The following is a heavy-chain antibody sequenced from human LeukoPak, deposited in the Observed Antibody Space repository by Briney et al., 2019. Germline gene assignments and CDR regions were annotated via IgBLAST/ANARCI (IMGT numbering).Heavy chain of an antibody. Sequence: PGGSLRLSCAASGFSFSTYAMTWVRRAPGKGLEWVSGISGSGGSPYYADSVKGRFTISRDNSKNTLYLQMNSLRAEDTAVYYCAKTVYDSSGSFDFWGQGTLVTVSS. CDR1: GFSFSTYA. V-gene: IGHV3-23*01. CDR3: AKTVYDSSGSFDF. CDR2: ISGSGGSP. J-gene: IGHJ4*02. D-gene: IGHD3-22*01.